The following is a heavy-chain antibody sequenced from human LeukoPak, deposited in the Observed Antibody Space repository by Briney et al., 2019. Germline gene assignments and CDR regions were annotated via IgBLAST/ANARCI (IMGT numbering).Heavy chain of an antibody. CDR3: ARAGGDYYGSDHFDY. Sequence: SQTLSLTCTVSGGSISSGSYYWSWIRQPAGKGLEWIGRIYTSGSTNYNPSLKSRVTISVDTSKNQFSLKLSSVTAADTAAYYCARAGGDYYGSDHFDYWGQGTLVTVSS. CDR2: IYTSGST. V-gene: IGHV4-61*02. J-gene: IGHJ4*02. D-gene: IGHD3-10*01. CDR1: GGSISSGSYY.